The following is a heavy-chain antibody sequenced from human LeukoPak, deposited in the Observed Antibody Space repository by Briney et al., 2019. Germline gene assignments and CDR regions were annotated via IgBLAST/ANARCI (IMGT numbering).Heavy chain of an antibody. CDR2: VFDNEDA. V-gene: IGHV4-59*01. J-gene: IGHJ4*02. Sequence: SETLSLTCAVSGASLSHYHWNWFRQPPGKGLEWIASVFDNEDANYNTSLESPVTILLDTSKNHVSLRLTSVTASEPAASFFAKGETVTTAPFDYWGQGILVTVSS. CDR1: GASLSHYH. D-gene: IGHD4-17*01. CDR3: AKGETVTTAPFDY.